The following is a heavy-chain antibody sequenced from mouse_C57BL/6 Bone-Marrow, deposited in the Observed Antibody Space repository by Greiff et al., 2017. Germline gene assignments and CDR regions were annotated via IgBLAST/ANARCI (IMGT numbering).Heavy chain of an antibody. CDR3: ARAPITTLAMDY. Sequence: QVQLQQPGAELVRPGTSVKLSCKASGYTFTSYWMHWVKQRPGQGLEWIGVIDPSDSYTNSNQKFKGKATLTVDTSSSTAYMQLSSLTSEDSAVYYCARAPITTLAMDYWGQGTSVTVSS. CDR2: IDPSDSYT. CDR1: GYTFTSYW. J-gene: IGHJ4*01. D-gene: IGHD1-2*01. V-gene: IGHV1-59*01.